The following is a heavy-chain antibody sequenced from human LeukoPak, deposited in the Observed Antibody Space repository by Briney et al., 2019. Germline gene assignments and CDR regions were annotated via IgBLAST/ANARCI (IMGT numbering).Heavy chain of an antibody. Sequence: SETLSLTCTVSGGSISSGGYYWSWIRQPPGKGLEWIGYIYHSGSTYYNPSLKSRVTISVDKSKNQFSLKLSSVTAADTAVYYCAREKYSGSYHGAFDIWGQGTMVTVSS. CDR2: IYHSGST. CDR1: GGSISSGGYY. D-gene: IGHD1-26*01. V-gene: IGHV4-30-2*01. CDR3: AREKYSGSYHGAFDI. J-gene: IGHJ3*02.